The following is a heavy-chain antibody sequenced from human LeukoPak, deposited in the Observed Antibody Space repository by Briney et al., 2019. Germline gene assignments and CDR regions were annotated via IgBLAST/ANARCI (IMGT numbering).Heavy chain of an antibody. Sequence: SETLSLTCTVSGYSISSGYYWGWIRQPPGKGLEWIGSIYHSGSTYYNPSLKSRVTISVDTSKNQFSLKLSSVTAADTAVYYCARDLRSVGSGSYYWGVFDYWGQGTLVTVSS. D-gene: IGHD3-10*01. J-gene: IGHJ4*02. CDR1: GYSISSGYY. CDR2: IYHSGST. V-gene: IGHV4-38-2*02. CDR3: ARDLRSVGSGSYYWGVFDY.